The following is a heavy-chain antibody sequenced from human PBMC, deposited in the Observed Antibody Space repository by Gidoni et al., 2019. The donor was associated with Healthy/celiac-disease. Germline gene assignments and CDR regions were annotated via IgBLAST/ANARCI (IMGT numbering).Heavy chain of an antibody. V-gene: IGHV3-9*01. J-gene: IGHJ3*02. CDR3: AKGDGPRDAFDI. CDR2: ISWNSGSI. Sequence: EVQLVESGGGLVQPGRSLRLSCAASGFTFDDYAMHWVRQAPGKGLEWVSGISWNSGSIGYADSVKGRFTISRDNAKNSLYLQMNSLRAEDTALYYCAKGDGPRDAFDIWGQGTMVTVSS. CDR1: GFTFDDYA.